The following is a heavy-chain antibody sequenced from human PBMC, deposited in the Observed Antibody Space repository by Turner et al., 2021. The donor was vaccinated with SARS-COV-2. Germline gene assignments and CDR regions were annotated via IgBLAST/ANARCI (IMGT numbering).Heavy chain of an antibody. V-gene: IGHV3-30*18. CDR3: AKGASQHFDY. D-gene: IGHD5-18*01. CDR2: ISYDGSNK. Sequence: QVQLVESGGGVVQPGRSLRLSCAASGFTFSSYGMHWVRQAPGKGLELVAVISYDGSNKYYADSVKGRFTISRDNSKNTLYLQMNSLRAEDTAVYYCAKGASQHFDYWGQGTLVTVSS. J-gene: IGHJ4*02. CDR1: GFTFSSYG.